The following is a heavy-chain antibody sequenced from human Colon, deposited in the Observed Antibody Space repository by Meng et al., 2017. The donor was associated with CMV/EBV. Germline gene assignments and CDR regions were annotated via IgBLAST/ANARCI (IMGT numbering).Heavy chain of an antibody. CDR1: GYTFTGYY. Sequence: ASVKVSCKASGYTFTGYYMHWVRQAPGQGLEWLGWISAYNGGTNYPQKLQGRLTMTTDTSTSTAYMELRSLRSDDTAVYYCVRESSDHYDPIGFPHYWGQGTLVTVSS. J-gene: IGHJ4*02. CDR3: VRESSDHYDPIGFPHY. D-gene: IGHD3-22*01. V-gene: IGHV1-18*04. CDR2: ISAYNGGT.